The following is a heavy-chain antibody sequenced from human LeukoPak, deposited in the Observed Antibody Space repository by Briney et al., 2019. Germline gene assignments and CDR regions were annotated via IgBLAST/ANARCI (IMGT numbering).Heavy chain of an antibody. CDR3: ASLQYYYDSSGYFDY. J-gene: IGHJ4*02. CDR1: GFTLGSYW. Sequence: GGSLRLSCAASGFTLGSYWMSWVRQAPGKGLEWVANIRQDGSENHSVDSVKGRFTISRDNAKNSLYLQMNSLRAEDTAVYYCASLQYYYDSSGYFDYWGQGTLVTVSS. V-gene: IGHV3-7*01. CDR2: IRQDGSEN. D-gene: IGHD3-22*01.